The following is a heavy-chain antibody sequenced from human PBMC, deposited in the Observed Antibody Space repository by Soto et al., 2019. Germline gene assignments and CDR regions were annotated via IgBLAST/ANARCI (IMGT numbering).Heavy chain of an antibody. V-gene: IGHV1-24*01. CDR1: GYTLTELS. CDR2: FDPEDGET. J-gene: IGHJ6*02. CDR3: ATGLGGYDFWSRGGRMDV. Sequence: ASVKVSCKVSGYTLTELSMHWVRQAPGKGLEWMGGFDPEDGETIYAQKFQGRVTMTEDTSTDTAYMELSSLRSEDTAVYYCATGLGGYDFWSRGGRMDVWGQGTTVTVSS. D-gene: IGHD3-3*01.